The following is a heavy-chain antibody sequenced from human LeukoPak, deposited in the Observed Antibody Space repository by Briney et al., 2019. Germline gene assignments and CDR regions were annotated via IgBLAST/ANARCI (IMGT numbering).Heavy chain of an antibody. CDR1: GYTFTGYY. CDR3: ARDYTVTDDAFDI. J-gene: IGHJ3*02. Sequence: PGASVKVSCKASGYTFTGYYMHWVRQAPGQGLEWMGWINPNSGGTNYAQKFQGRVTMTRDTSTSTAYMELSRLRSDDTAVYYCARDYTVTDDAFDIWGQGTMVTVSS. CDR2: INPNSGGT. D-gene: IGHD4-17*01. V-gene: IGHV1-2*02.